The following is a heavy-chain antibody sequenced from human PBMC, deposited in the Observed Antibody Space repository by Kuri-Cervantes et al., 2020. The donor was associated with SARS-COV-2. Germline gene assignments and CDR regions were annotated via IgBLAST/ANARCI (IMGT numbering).Heavy chain of an antibody. CDR1: GYTFTGYY. V-gene: IGHV1-2*02. Sequence: ASVKVSCKASGYTFTGYYMHWVRQAPGQGLEWMGWINPNSGGTNYAQKFQGRVTMTRDTSISTAYMELSRLRSDDTAVYYCASSVVSGFSEDAFDIWGQGTMVTVSS. J-gene: IGHJ3*02. CDR2: INPNSGGT. D-gene: IGHD2-2*01. CDR3: ASSVVSGFSEDAFDI.